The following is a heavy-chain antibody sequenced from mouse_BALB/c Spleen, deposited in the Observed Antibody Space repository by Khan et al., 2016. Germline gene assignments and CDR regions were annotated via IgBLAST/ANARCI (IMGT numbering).Heavy chain of an antibody. V-gene: IGHV3-6*02. D-gene: IGHD2-4*01. CDR2: ISFDGSN. Sequence: EVQLQESGPGLVKPSQSLSLTCSVTGYSITSGYYWSWIRQFPGNKLEWMGYISFDGSNNYNPSLRNRISITRDTSKNQFFLKLNSVTTEDTATYFCASSLYYDYAWFAYWGQGTLVTVYA. J-gene: IGHJ3*01. CDR3: ASSLYYDYAWFAY. CDR1: GYSITSGYY.